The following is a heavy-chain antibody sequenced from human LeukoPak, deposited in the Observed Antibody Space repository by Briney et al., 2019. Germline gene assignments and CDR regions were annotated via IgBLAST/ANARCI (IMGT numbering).Heavy chain of an antibody. CDR1: EFAVSSNY. Sequence: PGGSLRLSCVASEFAVSSNYMNWVRQAPGKGLELVSVISASGRNRDYAGSVKGRFTITRDNAENTLSLLMNSLRAEDTAIYYCAKLVGTGTTPTGYWGQGTLVTVSS. CDR3: AKLVGTGTTPTGY. J-gene: IGHJ4*02. V-gene: IGHV3-23*01. CDR2: ISASGRNR. D-gene: IGHD1-1*01.